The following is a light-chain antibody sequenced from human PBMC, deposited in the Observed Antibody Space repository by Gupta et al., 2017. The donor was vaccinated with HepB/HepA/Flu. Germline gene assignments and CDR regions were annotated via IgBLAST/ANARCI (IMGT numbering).Light chain of an antibody. V-gene: IGKV2-30*01. Sequence: VVLPQSPLFLPVTLGQPACISCRSSQRLVYSDGNTSLHWFQQRRGQSPRRRIYRVSNRDSGVPDRFSGSGSGADFTLKISRGDAGDVVIYCCTQGKHWPLTFGGGTKVEIK. CDR3: TQGKHWPLT. CDR1: QRLVYSDGNTS. CDR2: RVS. J-gene: IGKJ4*01.